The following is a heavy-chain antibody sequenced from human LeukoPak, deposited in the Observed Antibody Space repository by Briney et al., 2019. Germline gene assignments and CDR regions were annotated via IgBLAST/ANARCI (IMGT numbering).Heavy chain of an antibody. D-gene: IGHD5-12*01. Sequence: HAGGSLRLSCAASGFTFSSYSMNWVRQAPGKGLEGISYISTSRGSIYYAHSVKVQFPLSRDNEKNSLYLQMNSLRHEDTAVYYCARRYSAYNFAYWGQGTLVTVSS. CDR1: GFTFSSYS. CDR3: ARRYSAYNFAY. V-gene: IGHV3-48*02. J-gene: IGHJ4*02. CDR2: ISTSRGSI.